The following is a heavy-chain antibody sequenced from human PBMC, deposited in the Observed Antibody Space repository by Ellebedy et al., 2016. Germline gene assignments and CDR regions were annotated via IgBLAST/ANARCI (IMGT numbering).Heavy chain of an antibody. D-gene: IGHD2-2*01. CDR2: IKQDGSEK. J-gene: IGHJ5*02. Sequence: GGSLRLSXAASGFTFSSYWMSWVRQAPGKGLEWVANIKQDGSEKYYVDSVKGRFTISRDNAKNSLYLQMNSLRAEDTAVYYCARDRVVPGWGGFDPWGQGTLVTVSS. CDR1: GFTFSSYW. CDR3: ARDRVVPGWGGFDP. V-gene: IGHV3-7*01.